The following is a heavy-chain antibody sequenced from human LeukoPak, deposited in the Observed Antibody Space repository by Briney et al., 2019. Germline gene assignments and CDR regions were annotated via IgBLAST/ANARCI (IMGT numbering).Heavy chain of an antibody. Sequence: ASVKVSCKASGGTFSSYAISWVRQAPGQGLEWMGGIVPIFGTANYAQKFQGRVTITADESTSTAYMELSGLRSEDTAVYYCARDRGWAGYTYGFYYWGQGTLVTVSS. D-gene: IGHD5-18*01. CDR2: IVPIFGTA. CDR3: ARDRGWAGYTYGFYY. J-gene: IGHJ4*02. V-gene: IGHV1-69*13. CDR1: GGTFSSYA.